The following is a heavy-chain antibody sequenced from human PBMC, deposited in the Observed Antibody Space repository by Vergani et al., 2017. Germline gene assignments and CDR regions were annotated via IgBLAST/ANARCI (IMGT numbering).Heavy chain of an antibody. CDR3: ARRSGGYYSGGKVHPLRTAFDV. Sequence: QVHLQEAGPGLVKPAETLSLTCTVSGDSMNNYYWNWIRQTPGKGLEWIGYIYLGGTTTYNPSLESRVSLSADTSKNQFSLTVTSVTAADTAIYFCARRSGGYYSGGKVHPLRTAFDVWGHGTVVTVSS. CDR1: GDSMNNYY. J-gene: IGHJ3*01. D-gene: IGHD2-15*01. V-gene: IGHV4-59*08. CDR2: IYLGGTT.